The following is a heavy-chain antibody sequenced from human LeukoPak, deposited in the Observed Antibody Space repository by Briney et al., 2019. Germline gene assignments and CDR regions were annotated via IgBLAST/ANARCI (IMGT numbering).Heavy chain of an antibody. CDR3: SGGGWSTDAFDI. CDR2: VSNDGGDK. D-gene: IGHD6-19*01. V-gene: IGHV3-30*04. Sequence: GGSLRLSCAASEFTFSSYAMHWVRQAPGKGLEWVALVSNDGGDKYYADSAQGRITISRDNSKNTLYLQMNSLRAEDTAVYYCSGGGWSTDAFDIWGQGTMVTVS. CDR1: EFTFSSYA. J-gene: IGHJ3*02.